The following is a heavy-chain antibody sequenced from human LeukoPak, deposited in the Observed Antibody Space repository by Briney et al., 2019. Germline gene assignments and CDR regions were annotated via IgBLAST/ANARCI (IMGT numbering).Heavy chain of an antibody. J-gene: IGHJ6*02. V-gene: IGHV1-2*04. CDR2: INPNSGGT. D-gene: IGHD6-13*01. CDR3: ARDLGPIAAAGSPLNYYYYYGMDV. CDR1: GYTFTGYC. Sequence: GASVKVSCKASGYTFTGYCMHWVRQAPGQGLEWMGWINPNSGGTNYAQKFQGWVTMTRDTSISTAYMELSRLRSDDTAVYYCARDLGPIAAAGSPLNYYYYYGMDVWGQGTTVTVSS.